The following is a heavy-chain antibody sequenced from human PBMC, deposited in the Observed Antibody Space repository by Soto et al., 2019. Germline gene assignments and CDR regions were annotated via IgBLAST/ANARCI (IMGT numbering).Heavy chain of an antibody. Sequence: QVQLVQSGAELKKPGASVKVSCKASGYTFSNYDMNWVRQATGQGPEWIGWVNPNNGDTGYAQKFQGRFTLTTDISTTTAYTELPSLRSEDTAIYYCAKVSRRGSAIDFDYWGQGTLITVSS. J-gene: IGHJ4*02. CDR1: GYTFSNYD. V-gene: IGHV1-8*01. D-gene: IGHD3-10*01. CDR2: VNPNNGDT. CDR3: AKVSRRGSAIDFDY.